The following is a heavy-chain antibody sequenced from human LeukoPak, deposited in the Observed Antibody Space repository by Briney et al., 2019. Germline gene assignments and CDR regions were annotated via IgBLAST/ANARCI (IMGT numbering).Heavy chain of an antibody. D-gene: IGHD5-18*01. V-gene: IGHV4-34*01. CDR3: VVDTAMGDY. CDR1: GGSFSGYY. J-gene: IGHJ4*02. CDR2: INHSGST. Sequence: PTETLSLTCAVYGGSFSGYYWSWIRQPPGKGLEWIGEINHSGSTNYNPSLKSRVTISVDTSKNQFSLKLSSVTAADTAVYYCVVDTAMGDYWGQGTLVTVFS.